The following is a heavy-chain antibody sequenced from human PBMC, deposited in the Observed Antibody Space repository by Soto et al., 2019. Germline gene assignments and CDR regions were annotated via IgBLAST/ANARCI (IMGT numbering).Heavy chain of an antibody. CDR2: ISYDGSNK. CDR1: GFTFSSYA. Sequence: QVPLVESGGGVVQPGRSLRLSCAASGFTFSSYAMHWVRQAPGKGLEWVAVISYDGSNKYYADSVKGRFTISRDNSKNTLYLQMNSLRAEDTAVYYCARDGPEGMGAPSGYYYYGMDVWGQGTTVTVSS. V-gene: IGHV3-30-3*01. CDR3: ARDGPEGMGAPSGYYYYGMDV. D-gene: IGHD1-26*01. J-gene: IGHJ6*02.